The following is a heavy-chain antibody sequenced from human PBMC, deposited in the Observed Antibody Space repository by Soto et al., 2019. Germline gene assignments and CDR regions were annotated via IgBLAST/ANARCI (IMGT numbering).Heavy chain of an antibody. CDR2: ISSSSSYT. D-gene: IGHD2-21*02. J-gene: IGHJ6*02. CDR1: GFTFSDYY. Sequence: PGGSLRLSCAASGFTFSDYYMSWIRQAPGEGLEWVSYISSSSSYTNYADSVKGRFTISRDNAKNSLYLQMNSLRAEDTAVYYCATVVTPSYYYYGMDVWGQGTTVTVSS. V-gene: IGHV3-11*06. CDR3: ATVVTPSYYYYGMDV.